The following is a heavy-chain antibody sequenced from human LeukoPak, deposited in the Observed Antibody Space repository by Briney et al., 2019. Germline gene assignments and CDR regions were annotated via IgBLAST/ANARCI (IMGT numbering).Heavy chain of an antibody. CDR3: AREHDSKVPYYCGMDV. D-gene: IGHD4-11*01. J-gene: IGHJ6*02. CDR2: ISGYNGDT. V-gene: IGHV1-18*01. CDR1: GYIFTKHG. Sequence: ASVKVSRTTSGYIFTKHGISWVRQAPGQGLEWMGWISGYNGDTRYAQNFQGRITVTTDTSTGTGYMEVRRLKSDDTAVYYCAREHDSKVPYYCGMDVWGQGTTVTVSS.